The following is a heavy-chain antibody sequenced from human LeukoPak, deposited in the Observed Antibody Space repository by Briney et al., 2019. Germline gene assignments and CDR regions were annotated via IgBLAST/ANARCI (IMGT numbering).Heavy chain of an antibody. J-gene: IGHJ4*02. CDR3: ARVPKSTGFDY. V-gene: IGHV4-31*03. CDR1: GGSISSGGYY. D-gene: IGHD5/OR15-5a*01. CDR2: IYYSGST. Sequence: SETLSLTCTVSGGSISSGGYYWNWIRQHPGKGLEWIGYIYYSGSTYYNPSLKSRVTISVDTSKNQFSLKLSSVTAADTAVYYCARVPKSTGFDYWGQGTLVTVSS.